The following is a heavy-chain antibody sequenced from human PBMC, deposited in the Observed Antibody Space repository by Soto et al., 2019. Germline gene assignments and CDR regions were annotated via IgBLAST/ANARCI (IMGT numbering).Heavy chain of an antibody. CDR3: AREAGGFDP. V-gene: IGHV3-48*04. CDR2: ISSSGSST. CDR1: GFTFSSYA. Sequence: GGSLRLSCAASGFTFSSYAMSWVRQAPGKGLEWVSSISSSGSSTYYADSVKGRFTNSRDNAKNSLYLQMNSLRAEDTAVYYCAREAGGFDPWGQGTLVTVSS. J-gene: IGHJ5*02.